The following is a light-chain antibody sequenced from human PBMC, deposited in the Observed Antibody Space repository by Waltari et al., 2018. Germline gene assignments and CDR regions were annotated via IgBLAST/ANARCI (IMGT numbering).Light chain of an antibody. CDR1: QSVLYSSNNKNY. V-gene: IGKV4-1*01. CDR3: QQYLILPYT. J-gene: IGKJ2*01. CDR2: WAS. Sequence: EMTQSPDSLPVSLGERATINCKSSQSVLYSSNNKNYLAWFQQKPGQPPKLLIRWASTRESGVPDQFSGSGSGTDFTLTISSLQAEDVAVYYCQQYLILPYTFGQGTKLEIK.